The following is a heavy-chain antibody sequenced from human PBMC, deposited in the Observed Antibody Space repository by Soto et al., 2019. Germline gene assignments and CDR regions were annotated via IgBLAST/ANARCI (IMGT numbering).Heavy chain of an antibody. CDR2: ISSSSSYI. CDR1: GFTFSSYS. Sequence: GGSLRLSCAASGFTFSSYSMNWVRQAPGKGLEWVSSISSSSSYIYYADSVKGRFTISRDNAKNSLYLQMNSLRAEDTAVYYCASPIVVVSRGDMDVWGKGTTVTVSS. CDR3: ASPIVVVSRGDMDV. D-gene: IGHD2-15*01. V-gene: IGHV3-21*01. J-gene: IGHJ6*03.